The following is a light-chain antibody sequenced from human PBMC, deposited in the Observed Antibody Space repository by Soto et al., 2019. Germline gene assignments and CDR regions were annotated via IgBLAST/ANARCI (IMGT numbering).Light chain of an antibody. Sequence: IVFTQSPATLSVSPGERATLSCRASENIYTNLAWYQQKPGQAPRLLFYGASTRATGLPARFSGTGSGTEFTLTINSLQAEDSAVYYCQQYYNWPRTFGQGTRLENK. CDR2: GAS. CDR3: QQYYNWPRT. V-gene: IGKV3-15*01. CDR1: ENIYTN. J-gene: IGKJ5*01.